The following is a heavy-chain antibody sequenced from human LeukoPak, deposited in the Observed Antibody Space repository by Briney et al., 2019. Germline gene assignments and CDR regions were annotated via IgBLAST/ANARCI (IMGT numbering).Heavy chain of an antibody. CDR3: ARTPITMLRGVIIHNWFDP. J-gene: IGHJ5*02. V-gene: IGHV1-2*02. Sequence: ASVKVSCKASRYTFTVYYIHWVRQAPGQGLEWMGWINPNSGGTNYAQKFQGRVTMTRDTSISTAYMELSRLRSDDTAVYYCARTPITMLRGVIIHNWFDPWGQGTLVTVSS. D-gene: IGHD3-10*01. CDR2: INPNSGGT. CDR1: RYTFTVYY.